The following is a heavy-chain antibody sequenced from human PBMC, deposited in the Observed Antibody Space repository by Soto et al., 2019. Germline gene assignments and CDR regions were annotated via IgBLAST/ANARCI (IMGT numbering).Heavy chain of an antibody. V-gene: IGHV4-39*01. CDR1: GGSISSSNYY. J-gene: IGHJ4*02. CDR2: IYYSGST. CDR3: ARFPNNYYDSSGYLVY. D-gene: IGHD3-22*01. Sequence: KLSETLSLTCTVSGGSISSSNYYWGWIRQPPGKGLEWIGSIYYSGSTYYNPSLKSRVTISVDTSKNQFSLKLSSVTAADTAVYYCARFPNNYYDSSGYLVYWGQGTLVTVSS.